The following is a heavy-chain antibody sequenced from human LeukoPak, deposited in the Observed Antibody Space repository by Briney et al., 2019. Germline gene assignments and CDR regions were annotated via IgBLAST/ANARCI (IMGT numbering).Heavy chain of an antibody. Sequence: GGSLRLSCEASGFTFRSYWMSWVRQAPGKGLEWVANIKQDGSEKYYVGSMKGRFTISRDNAKNSLYLQMNSLRAEDTAVYYCARLENDFWTGYGVSYADYWSQGTLVTVSS. J-gene: IGHJ4*02. D-gene: IGHD3/OR15-3a*01. CDR3: ARLENDFWTGYGVSYADY. CDR2: IKQDGSEK. V-gene: IGHV3-7*01. CDR1: GFTFRSYW.